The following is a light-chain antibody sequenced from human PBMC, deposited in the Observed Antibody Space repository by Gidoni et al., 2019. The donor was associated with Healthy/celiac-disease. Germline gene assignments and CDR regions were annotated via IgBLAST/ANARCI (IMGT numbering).Light chain of an antibody. V-gene: IGLV3-9*01. CDR3: QVWDSSTPQVV. CDR2: RAS. Sequence: SYELTQPLSVSVALGQTARITCGGNNIGSKNVHWHQQKPGQAPVLVIYRASNRPSGIPERFSGSNSGNTATLTISRAQAGDEADYYCQVWDSSTPQVVFGGGTKLTVL. J-gene: IGLJ2*01. CDR1: NIGSKN.